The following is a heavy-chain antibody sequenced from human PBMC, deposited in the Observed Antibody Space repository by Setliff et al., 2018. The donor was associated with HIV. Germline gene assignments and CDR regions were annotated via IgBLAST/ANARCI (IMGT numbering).Heavy chain of an antibody. CDR3: ARDGYYYDGSAYSTFDY. J-gene: IGHJ4*02. V-gene: IGHV1-18*01. Sequence: GASVKVSCKASGYTFFNYGISWVRQAPGQGLEWMGWISAYNGNTNYAQQLQGRVTMTTDTSTSTAYMELRSLRSDDTAVYYCARDGYYYDGSAYSTFDYWGQGTLVTVSS. CDR2: ISAYNGNT. D-gene: IGHD3-22*01. CDR1: GYTFFNYG.